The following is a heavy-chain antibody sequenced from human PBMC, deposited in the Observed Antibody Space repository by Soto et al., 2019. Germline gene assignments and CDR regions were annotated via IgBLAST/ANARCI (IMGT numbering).Heavy chain of an antibody. J-gene: IGHJ4*02. CDR1: GYTFRIFG. CDR3: ARENSYFDY. CDR2: ISAYNANA. Sequence: QIQLLQSGAEVKKPGASVKVTCKASGYTFRIFGISWVRQAPGQGLEWMGWISAYNANANYAQEFQGRLTMTADTSTSTAYMELRSLRSDDTAVYYCARENSYFDYWGQGTLVTVSS. V-gene: IGHV1-18*01.